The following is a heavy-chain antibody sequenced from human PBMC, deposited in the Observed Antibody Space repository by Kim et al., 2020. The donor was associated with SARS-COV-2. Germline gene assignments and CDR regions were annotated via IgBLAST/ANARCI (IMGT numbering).Heavy chain of an antibody. J-gene: IGHJ4*02. CDR1: GFTFSSYW. CDR3: VGGRRGNGPEN. CDR2: INNDGSTT. Sequence: GGSLRLSCAASGFTFSSYWMHWVRQAPGKGLVWVSRINNDGSTTGYADSVKGRFTISRDNAKNTLYLQMNSLRAEDTAVYYCVGGRRGNGPENLGQGTLV. V-gene: IGHV3-74*01. D-gene: IGHD3-16*01.